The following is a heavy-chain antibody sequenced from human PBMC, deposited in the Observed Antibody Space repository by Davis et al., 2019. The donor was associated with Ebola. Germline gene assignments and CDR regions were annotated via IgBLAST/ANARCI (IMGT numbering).Heavy chain of an antibody. J-gene: IGHJ4*02. Sequence: SETLSLTCAVYGGSFSGYYWSWIRQPPGKGLGWIGEINHSGSTNYNPSLKSRVTISVDTSKNQFSLKLSSVTAADTAVYYCARGGRGIAARRACDYWGQGTLVTVSS. V-gene: IGHV4-34*01. D-gene: IGHD6-6*01. CDR2: INHSGST. CDR1: GGSFSGYY. CDR3: ARGGRGIAARRACDY.